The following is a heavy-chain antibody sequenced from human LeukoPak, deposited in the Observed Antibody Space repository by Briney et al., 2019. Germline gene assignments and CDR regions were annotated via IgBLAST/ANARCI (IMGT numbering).Heavy chain of an antibody. CDR1: GGSISSGGYY. J-gene: IGHJ3*02. D-gene: IGHD6-19*01. Sequence: SETLSLTCTVSGGSISSGGYYWSWIRQHPGKGLEWIEYIYYSGSTYYNPSLKSRVTISVDTSKNQFSLKLSSVTAADTAVYYCARTTVMAGTQCAFDIWGQGTMVTVSS. CDR3: ARTTVMAGTQCAFDI. CDR2: IYYSGST. V-gene: IGHV4-31*03.